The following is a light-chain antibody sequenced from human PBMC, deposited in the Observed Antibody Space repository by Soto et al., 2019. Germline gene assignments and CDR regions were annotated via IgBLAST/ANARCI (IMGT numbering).Light chain of an antibody. Sequence: QSVLTQPPSVSAAPRQKVTISCSGSTSNIGNNYVSWFQQLPRTAPKLLIYDNNRRPSGTPDRFSGSKSGTSATLGITGLQTGDEADYYCVTWDGSLSAFVFGTGTKVTVL. J-gene: IGLJ1*01. CDR1: TSNIGNNY. CDR3: VTWDGSLSAFV. V-gene: IGLV1-51*01. CDR2: DNN.